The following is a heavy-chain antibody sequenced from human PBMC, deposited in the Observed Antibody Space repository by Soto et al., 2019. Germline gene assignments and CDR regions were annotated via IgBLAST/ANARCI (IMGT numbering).Heavy chain of an antibody. V-gene: IGHV3-30*18. CDR2: VSHDGRNT. CDR1: GFTFSDYA. D-gene: IGHD6-19*01. J-gene: IGHJ4*02. Sequence: VQLVESGGGVVQPGRSLRLSCAASGFTFSDYAMHWVRQAPGKGLEWVAVVSHDGRNTHYPDSVKGRFTISRDSSKNTVSLQMTSLRAEDTAVYYGAKGGRQCLVTSDFNYWGQGALVTVSS. CDR3: AKGGRQCLVTSDFNY.